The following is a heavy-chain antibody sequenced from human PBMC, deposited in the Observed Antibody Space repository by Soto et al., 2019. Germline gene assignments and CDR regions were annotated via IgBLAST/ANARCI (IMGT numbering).Heavy chain of an antibody. CDR2: IYYSGST. Sequence: SESLALSCTVCRDSGRSGRYYWSWIRQPPGKGLEWIGYIYYSGSTNYNPSLKSRVTISVDTSKNQFSLKLSSVTAADTAVYYSASITLFGLSNIDYWVHRTLVPVSS. V-gene: IGHV4-61*01. CDR1: RDSGRSGRYY. D-gene: IGHD3-3*01. J-gene: IGHJ4*01. CDR3: ASITLFGLSNIDY.